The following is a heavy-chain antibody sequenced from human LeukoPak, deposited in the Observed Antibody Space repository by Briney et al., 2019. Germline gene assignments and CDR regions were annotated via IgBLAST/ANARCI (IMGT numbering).Heavy chain of an antibody. Sequence: PSETLSLTCTVSGGSISSYYWSWIRQPPGKGLEWIGYIYYSGSTNYNPSLKSRVTISVDTSKNQFSLKLRSVTAADTAVYYCARGGGYCSGGSCYVDSWGQGTLVTVSS. CDR1: GGSISSYY. J-gene: IGHJ4*02. CDR2: IYYSGST. D-gene: IGHD2-15*01. CDR3: ARGGGYCSGGSCYVDS. V-gene: IGHV4-59*12.